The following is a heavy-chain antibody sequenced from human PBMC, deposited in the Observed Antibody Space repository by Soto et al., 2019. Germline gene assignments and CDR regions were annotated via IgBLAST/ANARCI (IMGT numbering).Heavy chain of an antibody. Sequence: PGGSLRLSCAASGFSFSSYWMHWVRQGAGKGLVWVSQINSDGSGTIYADSVKGRFTISRDNAKNTVYLQMNSLRAEDTAMYYCATLNSFGSDYWGQGTLGTVS. CDR1: GFSFSSYW. CDR2: INSDGSGT. D-gene: IGHD3-3*01. V-gene: IGHV3-74*01. CDR3: ATLNSFGSDY. J-gene: IGHJ4*02.